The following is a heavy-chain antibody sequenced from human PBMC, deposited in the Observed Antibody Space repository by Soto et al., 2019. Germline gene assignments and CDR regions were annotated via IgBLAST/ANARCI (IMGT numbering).Heavy chain of an antibody. J-gene: IGHJ6*04. D-gene: IGHD2-15*01. CDR3: ASWLKGPDIGNYYYGMDV. CDR2: IMPIFRAP. V-gene: IGHV1-69*14. CDR1: GGAFSDYA. Sequence: QVQLVQSGAEVKKPGSSVKVSCKASGGAFSDYAFSWVRQAPGQGLEWLGGIMPIFRAPDYAQKFQGRVTITADKFTRTAYMEMNSLRSEDTAVYYCASWLKGPDIGNYYYGMDVWGKGTTVTVSA.